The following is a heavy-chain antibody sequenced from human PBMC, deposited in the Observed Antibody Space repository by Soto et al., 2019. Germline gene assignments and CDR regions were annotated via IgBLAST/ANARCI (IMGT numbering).Heavy chain of an antibody. J-gene: IGHJ4*02. Sequence: QVQLQESGPGLVKPSQTLSLTCTVSGGSISSGDYYWSWIRQPPGKGLEWIGYIHYSGSTYYHPSLKRRVTISLDTSKNQFSLKLRSVTAADTAVYYCASYYDSSGYYAYYFDYWGQGTLVTVSS. CDR2: IHYSGST. CDR3: ASYYDSSGYYAYYFDY. CDR1: GGSISSGDYY. V-gene: IGHV4-30-4*01. D-gene: IGHD3-22*01.